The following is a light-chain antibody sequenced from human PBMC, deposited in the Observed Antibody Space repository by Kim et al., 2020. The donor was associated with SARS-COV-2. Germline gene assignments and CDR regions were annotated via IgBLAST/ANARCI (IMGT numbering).Light chain of an antibody. V-gene: IGKV1-33*01. CDR1: QDIDNS. Sequence: DIHLTQSPSSLSASVGDRVTITCQATQDIDNSLNWFQQKPGKAPKLLIYDASSLETGVPPRFSGSGSGTHFSFTISSLQPEDIATYYCQHYDSLPSTFGQGTRLEI. CDR3: QHYDSLPST. CDR2: DAS. J-gene: IGKJ5*01.